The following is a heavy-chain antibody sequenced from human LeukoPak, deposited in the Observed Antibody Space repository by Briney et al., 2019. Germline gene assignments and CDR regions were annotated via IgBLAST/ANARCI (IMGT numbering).Heavy chain of an antibody. CDR3: AKDRGYSFDY. CDR2: ISGSGGST. Sequence: GRSLRLSCAASGFTFSSYAMSWVRQAPGKGLEWVSAISGSGGSTYYAESVKGRFTFSRDNSRNTLYLQMNSLRAEDTAVYYCAKDRGYSFDYWGQGALVTVSS. J-gene: IGHJ4*02. D-gene: IGHD5-18*01. CDR1: GFTFSSYA. V-gene: IGHV3-23*01.